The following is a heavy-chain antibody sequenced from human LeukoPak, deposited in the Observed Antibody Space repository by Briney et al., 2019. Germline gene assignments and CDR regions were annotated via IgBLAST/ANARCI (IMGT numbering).Heavy chain of an antibody. CDR3: ARERPAFGYCSGGSCYSDY. D-gene: IGHD2-15*01. CDR2: ISAYNGYT. CDR1: GYTFTSYG. V-gene: IGHV1-18*01. J-gene: IGHJ4*02. Sequence: GASVKVSCKXSGYTFTSYGISWVRQAPGQGLEWMGWISAYNGYTNYSQKLQGRVTMTTDTSTSTAYMELRSLRSDDTAVYYCARERPAFGYCSGGSCYSDYWGQGTLVTVSS.